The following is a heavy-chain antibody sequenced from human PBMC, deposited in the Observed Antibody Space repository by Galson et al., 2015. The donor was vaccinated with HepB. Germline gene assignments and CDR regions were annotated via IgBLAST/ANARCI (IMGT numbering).Heavy chain of an antibody. V-gene: IGHV4-34*01. J-gene: IGHJ4*02. CDR3: ARGDDGSYS. Sequence: ETLSLTCAVYGGSFSGYYWSWIRQPPGKGLEWIGEINHSGSTNYNPSLKSRVTISVDTSKNQFSLKLSSVTAADTAVYYCARGDDGSYSWGQGTLVTVSS. CDR2: INHSGST. D-gene: IGHD1-26*01. CDR1: GGSFSGYY.